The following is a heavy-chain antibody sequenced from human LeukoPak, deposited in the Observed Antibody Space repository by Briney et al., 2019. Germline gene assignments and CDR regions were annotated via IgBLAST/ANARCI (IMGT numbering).Heavy chain of an antibody. D-gene: IGHD3-10*01. Sequence: ASETLSLTCTVSGGSISSGGYSWSWIRQPPGKGLEWIGYIYHSGSTYYNPSLKSRVTISVDRSKNQFSLKLSSVTAADTAVYYCARGRGSGSYYNGGWFDPWGQGTLVTVSS. J-gene: IGHJ5*02. V-gene: IGHV4-30-2*01. CDR2: IYHSGST. CDR1: GGSISSGGYS. CDR3: ARGRGSGSYYNGGWFDP.